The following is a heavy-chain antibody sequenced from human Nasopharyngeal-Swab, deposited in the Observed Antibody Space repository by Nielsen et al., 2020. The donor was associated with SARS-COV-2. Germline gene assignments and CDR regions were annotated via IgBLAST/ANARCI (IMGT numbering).Heavy chain of an antibody. V-gene: IGHV3-21*06. J-gene: IGHJ5*02. CDR1: GFTFSRYN. Sequence: GESLKISCAASGFTFSRYNMKWVRQAPGKGLEWVSSISSSSTFIYYADSVKGRFTISRDNAKNSLYPQMNSLRAEETAVYYCARDLSKDDNWFGPWGQGTLVTVSS. CDR3: ARDLSKDDNWFGP. CDR2: ISSSSTFI.